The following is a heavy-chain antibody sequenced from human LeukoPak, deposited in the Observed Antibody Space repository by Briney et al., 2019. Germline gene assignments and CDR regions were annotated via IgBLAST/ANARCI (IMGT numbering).Heavy chain of an antibody. V-gene: IGHV1-8*03. D-gene: IGHD5-24*01. CDR1: GYTFTSYY. CDR3: ARDNSVRDEAWWFNP. J-gene: IGHJ5*02. CDR2: MNPNSGNT. Sequence: ASVKVSCKASGYTFTSYYINWVRQATGQGLEWMGWMNPNSGNTGYAQKFQGRVTITRHTSINTAYMELSSLRSEDTAVYYCARDNSVRDEAWWFNPWGQGTLVTVSS.